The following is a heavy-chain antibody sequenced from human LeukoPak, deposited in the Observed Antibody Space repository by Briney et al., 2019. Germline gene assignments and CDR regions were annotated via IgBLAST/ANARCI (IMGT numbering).Heavy chain of an antibody. CDR3: ARGGITMIVVAIQ. D-gene: IGHD3-22*01. CDR2: VTYDGSGK. J-gene: IGHJ4*02. CDR1: GFTFSSYG. Sequence: GGSLRLSCAASGFTFSSYGIHWVRQAPGKGLESVAVVTYDGSGKWYADAVKGRFTISRDNAKNSLYLQMNSLRAEDTAVYYCARGGITMIVVAIQWGQGTLVTVSS. V-gene: IGHV3-33*05.